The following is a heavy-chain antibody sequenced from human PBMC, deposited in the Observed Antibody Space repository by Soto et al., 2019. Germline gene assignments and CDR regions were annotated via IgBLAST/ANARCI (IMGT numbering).Heavy chain of an antibody. Sequence: SETLSLTCAVYGGSFSGYYWSWIRQPPGKGLEWIGEINHSGSTNYNPSLKSRVTISVDTSKNQFSLKLSSVTAADTAVYYCARLPPTTVTTPYYYYYYGMDVRGQGTTVTVSS. V-gene: IGHV4-34*01. J-gene: IGHJ6*02. CDR1: GGSFSGYY. D-gene: IGHD4-4*01. CDR2: INHSGST. CDR3: ARLPPTTVTTPYYYYYYGMDV.